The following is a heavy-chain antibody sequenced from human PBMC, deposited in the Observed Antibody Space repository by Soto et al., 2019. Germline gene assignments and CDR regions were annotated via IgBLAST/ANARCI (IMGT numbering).Heavy chain of an antibody. D-gene: IGHD1-1*01. V-gene: IGHV1-8*01. CDR1: GYTFTSYD. Sequence: ASVKVSCKASGYTFTSYDINWVRQATGQGLEWMGWMNPNSGNTGYAQKFQGRVTMTRNTSISTAYMELSSLGSEDTAVYYCARALWSPKGYYFDYWGQGTLVTVSS. J-gene: IGHJ4*02. CDR3: ARALWSPKGYYFDY. CDR2: MNPNSGNT.